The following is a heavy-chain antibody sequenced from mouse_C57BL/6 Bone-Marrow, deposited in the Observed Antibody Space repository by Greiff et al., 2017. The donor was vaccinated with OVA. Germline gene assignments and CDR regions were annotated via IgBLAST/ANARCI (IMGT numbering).Heavy chain of an antibody. Sequence: VQLKESVAELVRPGASVKLSCTASGFNIENTYMHWVKQRPEQGLEWIGRIDPANDNTKYAPKFQGKATMTADTSSNTAYLQLSSLSSEDTSVYCCARRNFGSSFYAMDYRGQGTSVTVSS. V-gene: IGHV14-3*01. J-gene: IGHJ4*01. CDR3: ARRNFGSSFYAMDY. CDR1: GFNIENTY. CDR2: IDPANDNT. D-gene: IGHD1-1*01.